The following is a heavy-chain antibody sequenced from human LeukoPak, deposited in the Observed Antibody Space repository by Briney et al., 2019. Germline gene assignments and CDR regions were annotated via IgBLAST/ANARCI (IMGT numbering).Heavy chain of an antibody. D-gene: IGHD3-9*01. Sequence: SVKVSCKASGGTFSSYAISWVRQAPGQGLEWMGGIIPIFGTANYAQKFQGRVTITADESTSTAYMELCSLRSEDTAVYYCASNYDILTGYYPNYYYYGMDVWGQGTTVTVSS. CDR2: IIPIFGTA. CDR3: ASNYDILTGYYPNYYYYGMDV. V-gene: IGHV1-69*01. CDR1: GGTFSSYA. J-gene: IGHJ6*02.